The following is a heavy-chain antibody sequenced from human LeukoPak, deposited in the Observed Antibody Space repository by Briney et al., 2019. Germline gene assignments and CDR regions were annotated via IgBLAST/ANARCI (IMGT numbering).Heavy chain of an antibody. CDR1: GGSISSSSYY. D-gene: IGHD4-11*01. V-gene: IGHV4-61*02. CDR2: IYTSGST. Sequence: SETLSLTCTVSGGSISSSSYYWGWIRQPAGKGLEWIGRIYTSGSTNYNPSLKSRVTISVDTSKNQFSLKLSSVTAADTAVYYCARSRMTTVTPFDYWGQGTLVTVSS. CDR3: ARSRMTTVTPFDY. J-gene: IGHJ4*02.